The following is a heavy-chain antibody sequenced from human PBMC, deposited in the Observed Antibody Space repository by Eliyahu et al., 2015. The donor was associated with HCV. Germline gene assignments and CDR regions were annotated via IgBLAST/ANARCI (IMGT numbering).Heavy chain of an antibody. D-gene: IGHD5-18*01. CDR1: GFPFXNAW. CDR3: TTVPLWILLWSPLGY. Sequence: EVQLVESGGGLVKPGGSLXLSCAASGFPFXNAWISWVRQAPGKGLGWVGRIKSKTDGGTTDYAAPVKGRFTISRDDSKNSVYLQMISLKTEDTAVYYCTTVPLWILLWSPLGYWGQGTLVTVSS. V-gene: IGHV3-15*01. J-gene: IGHJ4*02. CDR2: IKSKTDGGTT.